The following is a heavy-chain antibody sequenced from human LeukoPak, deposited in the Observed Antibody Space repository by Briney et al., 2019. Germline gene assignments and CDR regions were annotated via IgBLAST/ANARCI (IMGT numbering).Heavy chain of an antibody. J-gene: IGHJ3*02. Sequence: GGSLRLSCAASGFTFSSYSMNWVRQAPGKGLEWVSFISSSSAHINYADSVKGRFTISRDNAKNSLYLQMNSLRAEDTAVYYCARDSGSGYYAFDIWGQGTMVTVSS. CDR3: ARDSGSGYYAFDI. CDR2: ISSSSAHI. D-gene: IGHD5-12*01. CDR1: GFTFSSYS. V-gene: IGHV3-21*01.